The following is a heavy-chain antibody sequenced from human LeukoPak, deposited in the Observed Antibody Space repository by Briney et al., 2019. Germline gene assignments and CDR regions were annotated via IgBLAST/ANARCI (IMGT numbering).Heavy chain of an antibody. V-gene: IGHV1-2*02. CDR2: INPNSGGT. D-gene: IGHD2-8*01. Sequence: ASVKVSCKASGYTFTGYYMHWVRQAPGQGLEWMGWINPNSGGTNYAQNFQCRVTMTRDTSISTAYMELSRLRPDDTAVYYGARSNGDDVFDIWGQGKMVTVSS. CDR1: GYTFTGYY. J-gene: IGHJ3*02. CDR3: ARSNGDDVFDI.